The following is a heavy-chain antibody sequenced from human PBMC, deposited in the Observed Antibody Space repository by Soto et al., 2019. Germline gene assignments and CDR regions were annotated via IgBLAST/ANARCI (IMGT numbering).Heavy chain of an antibody. V-gene: IGHV1-8*01. Sequence: QVQLAQSGAEVKKPGASVKVSCKASGYTFTSYDINWVRQATGQGLEWMGWMNPNSGNTGYAQKFQGRVTMTRNTSISTAYMELSSLRSEDTAVYYCARVRGPWYSGSYRYDYWGQGTLVTVSS. CDR1: GYTFTSYD. CDR3: ARVRGPWYSGSYRYDY. CDR2: MNPNSGNT. J-gene: IGHJ4*02. D-gene: IGHD1-26*01.